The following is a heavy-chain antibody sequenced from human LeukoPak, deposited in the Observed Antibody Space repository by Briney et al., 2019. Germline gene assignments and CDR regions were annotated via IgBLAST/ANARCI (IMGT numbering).Heavy chain of an antibody. CDR3: ARVLSGYYSGLFDP. CDR1: GGSISSYY. J-gene: IGHJ5*02. Sequence: PSETLSLTCTVSGGSISSYYWSWIRQPPGKGLEWIGYIYYSGSTNYNPSLKSRVTISVDTSKNQFSLKLSPVTAADTAVYYCARVLSGYYSGLFDPWGQGTLVTVSS. D-gene: IGHD3-3*01. CDR2: IYYSGST. V-gene: IGHV4-59*01.